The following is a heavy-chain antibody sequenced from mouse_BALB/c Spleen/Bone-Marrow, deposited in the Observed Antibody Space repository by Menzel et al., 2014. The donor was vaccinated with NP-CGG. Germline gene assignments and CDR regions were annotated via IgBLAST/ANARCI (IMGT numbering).Heavy chain of an antibody. V-gene: IGHV1-4*01. CDR1: GSTFTSYW. J-gene: IGHJ3*01. Sequence: VQLQQSGAELATPGASLKMSCTASGSTFTSYWMHWVKQRPGQGLEWIGYINPSIACTEYNQKFKDKAPLTADKSSSTACMQLSSLTSEDSAVYYCARRAYGGSYGSAYWGQRTLGTGSA. CDR3: ARRAYGGSYGSAY. D-gene: IGHD1-1*01. CDR2: INPSIACT.